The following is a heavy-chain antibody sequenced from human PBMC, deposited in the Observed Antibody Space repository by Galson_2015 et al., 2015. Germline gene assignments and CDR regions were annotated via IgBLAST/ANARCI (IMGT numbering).Heavy chain of an antibody. CDR3: ATGYELGGNSVVYFQH. D-gene: IGHD4-23*01. CDR1: GYTLTELS. Sequence: SVKVSCKVSGYTLTELSMHWVRQAPGKGLEWMGGFDPEDGETIYAQKFQGRVTMTEDTSTDTAYMELSSLRSEDTAVYYCATGYELGGNSVVYFQHWGQGTLVTVSS. J-gene: IGHJ1*01. V-gene: IGHV1-24*01. CDR2: FDPEDGET.